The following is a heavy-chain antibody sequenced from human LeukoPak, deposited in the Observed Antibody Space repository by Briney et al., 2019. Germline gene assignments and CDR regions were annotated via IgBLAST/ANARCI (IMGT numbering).Heavy chain of an antibody. J-gene: IGHJ4*02. Sequence: ASVKVSCKASGYTFTSYGISWVRQAPGQGLEWMGWISAYNGNTNYAQKFQGRVTMTRDTSISTAYMELSRLRSDDTAVYYCARPPVMWTYGSGSNMAFFDYWGQGTLVTVSS. CDR1: GYTFTSYG. CDR2: ISAYNGNT. CDR3: ARPPVMWTYGSGSNMAFFDY. D-gene: IGHD3-10*01. V-gene: IGHV1-18*01.